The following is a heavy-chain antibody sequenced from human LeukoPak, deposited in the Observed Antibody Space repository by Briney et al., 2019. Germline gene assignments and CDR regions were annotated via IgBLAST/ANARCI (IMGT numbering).Heavy chain of an antibody. CDR1: GFPLSSYS. V-gene: IGHV3-48*01. CDR3: VRVKGSYFDY. J-gene: IGHJ4*02. Sequence: PGGSLRLSCAASGFPLSSYSINWVRQAPGKGLEWVSYISSSGSAIYYVDSVKGRFTVSRDNAKNSLFLQMNSPRAEDTAVYYCVRVKGSYFDYWGQVAPVTVSS. D-gene: IGHD2-15*01. CDR2: ISSSGSAI.